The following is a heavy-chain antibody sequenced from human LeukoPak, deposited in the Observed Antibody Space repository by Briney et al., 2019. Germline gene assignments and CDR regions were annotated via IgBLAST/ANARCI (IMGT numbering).Heavy chain of an antibody. Sequence: PGGSLRLSCAAFGFTFSSYGMHWVRQAPGKGLEWVAVISYDGSNKYYADSVKGRFTISRDNAKNSVYLQMNSLRAEDTAVYYCARVNPLMAPGVFDIWGQGTMVAVSS. CDR3: ARVNPLMAPGVFDI. J-gene: IGHJ3*02. D-gene: IGHD2-8*01. CDR2: ISYDGSNK. CDR1: GFTFSSYG. V-gene: IGHV3-30*03.